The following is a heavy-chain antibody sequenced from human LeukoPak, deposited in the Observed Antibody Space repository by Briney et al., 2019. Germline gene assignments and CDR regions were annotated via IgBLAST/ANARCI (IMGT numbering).Heavy chain of an antibody. Sequence: PGGSLRLSCAVAGFSFNDHGMNWVSQAPGEGLEWISGISSNSDSTGYVDSVKGRFTISRDNARNSLYLQMDSLRAEDTAVYFCARDFVREGATLFDYWGQGTLVTVSS. D-gene: IGHD1-26*01. CDR3: ARDFVREGATLFDY. CDR2: ISSNSDST. J-gene: IGHJ4*02. CDR1: GFSFNDHG. V-gene: IGHV3-20*04.